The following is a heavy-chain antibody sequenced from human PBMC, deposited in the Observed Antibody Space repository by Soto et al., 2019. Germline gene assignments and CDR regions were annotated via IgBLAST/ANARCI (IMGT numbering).Heavy chain of an antibody. Sequence: ASVKVSCKASGYTFTRHGISWVRQAPGQGLEWMGWISGYNGDTKYAPKFQGRVTMTKDTSTSTAYMELRSLTSDDTAVYYCARDPSSTSGNYIYFDYWGQGALVTVSS. CDR3: ARDPSSTSGNYIYFDY. J-gene: IGHJ4*02. CDR1: GYTFTRHG. D-gene: IGHD3-22*01. CDR2: ISGYNGDT. V-gene: IGHV1-18*04.